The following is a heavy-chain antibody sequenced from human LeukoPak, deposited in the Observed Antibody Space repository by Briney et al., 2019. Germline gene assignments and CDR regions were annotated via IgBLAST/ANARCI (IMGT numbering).Heavy chain of an antibody. J-gene: IGHJ3*02. CDR3: VSPRRDILTGYYRRNAFDI. CDR2: INHSGST. Sequence: SETLSLTCAVYGGSFSGYYWSWIHQPPGKGLEWIGEINHSGSTNYNPSLKSRVTISVDTSKNQFSLKLSSVTAADTAVYYCVSPRRDILTGYYRRNAFDIWGQGTMVTVSS. D-gene: IGHD3-9*01. V-gene: IGHV4-34*01. CDR1: GGSFSGYY.